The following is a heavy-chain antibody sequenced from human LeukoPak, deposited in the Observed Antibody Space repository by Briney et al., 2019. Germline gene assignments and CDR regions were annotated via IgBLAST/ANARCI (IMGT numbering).Heavy chain of an antibody. CDR2: IYYSGST. V-gene: IGHV4-59*08. D-gene: IGHD6-19*01. Sequence: TSETLSLTCTVSGGSISSYYWSWIRQPPGKGLEWIGYIYYSGSTNYNPSLKSRVTISVDTSKNQFSLKLSSVTAADTAVYYCARLMYSSGWYATHFDYWGQGTLVTVSS. CDR1: GGSISSYY. CDR3: ARLMYSSGWYATHFDY. J-gene: IGHJ4*02.